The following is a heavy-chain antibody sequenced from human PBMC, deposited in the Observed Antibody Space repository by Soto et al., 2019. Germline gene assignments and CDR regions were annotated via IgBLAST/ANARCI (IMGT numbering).Heavy chain of an antibody. Sequence: ASLKVSCKASGYTFTSYGISWVRQAPGQGLEWMGWISAYNGNTNYAQKLQGRVTMTTDTSTSTAYMELRSLRSDDAAVYYCARVRSIAVAGPFDYWGQGTLVTVSS. CDR1: GYTFTSYG. D-gene: IGHD6-19*01. J-gene: IGHJ4*02. CDR2: ISAYNGNT. CDR3: ARVRSIAVAGPFDY. V-gene: IGHV1-18*01.